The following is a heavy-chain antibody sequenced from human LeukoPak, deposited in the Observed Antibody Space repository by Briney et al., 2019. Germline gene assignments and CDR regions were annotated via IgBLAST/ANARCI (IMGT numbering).Heavy chain of an antibody. CDR1: GFTFSSYA. Sequence: GGSLRLSCAASGFTFSSYAMHWVRQAPGKGLEWVAGISYDGSNKYYADSVKGRFTISRDNSKNTLYLQMNSLRAEDTAVYYCARGGYGSGSYYRPIDYWGQGTLVTVSS. V-gene: IGHV3-30*04. D-gene: IGHD3-10*01. CDR3: ARGGYGSGSYYRPIDY. CDR2: ISYDGSNK. J-gene: IGHJ4*02.